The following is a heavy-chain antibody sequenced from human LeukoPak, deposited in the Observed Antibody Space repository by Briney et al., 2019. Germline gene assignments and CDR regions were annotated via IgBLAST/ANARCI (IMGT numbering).Heavy chain of an antibody. CDR3: ARETHCSSTSCYSFDY. J-gene: IGHJ4*02. D-gene: IGHD2-2*01. CDR1: GYTFTGYY. CDR2: INPNSGGT. Sequence: ASVKVSYKASGYTFTGYYMHWVRQAPGQGLEWMGWINPNSGGTNYAQKFQGWVTMTGDTSISTAYMELSRLRSDDTAVYYCARETHCSSTSCYSFDYWGQGTLVTVSS. V-gene: IGHV1-2*04.